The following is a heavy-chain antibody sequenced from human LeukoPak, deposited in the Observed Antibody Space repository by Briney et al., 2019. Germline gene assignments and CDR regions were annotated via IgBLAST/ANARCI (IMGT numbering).Heavy chain of an antibody. Sequence: GGSLRLSCAASGFTFSNYAMSWVRQAPGKGLEWVSGISGSGGSTSYADSVKGRFTISRDNSENTLYLQMNSLRAEDTAVYYCAKTSGSWPSYFDYWGQGALVTVSS. D-gene: IGHD6-13*01. J-gene: IGHJ4*02. CDR2: ISGSGGST. V-gene: IGHV3-23*01. CDR1: GFTFSNYA. CDR3: AKTSGSWPSYFDY.